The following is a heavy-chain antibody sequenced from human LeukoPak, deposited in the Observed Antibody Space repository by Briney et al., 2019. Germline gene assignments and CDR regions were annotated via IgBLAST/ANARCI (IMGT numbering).Heavy chain of an antibody. Sequence: GGSLRLSCVASGFTFSSYGMHWVRQAPGKGLEWVSYIRYDGINEYYADSVRGRFTISRDISKKTLYLQMNSLRAEDTAVYYCAKDRGVFGVAYSLDYWGQGSLVTVSS. J-gene: IGHJ4*02. D-gene: IGHD3-3*01. CDR2: IRYDGINE. CDR1: GFTFSSYG. V-gene: IGHV3-30*02. CDR3: AKDRGVFGVAYSLDY.